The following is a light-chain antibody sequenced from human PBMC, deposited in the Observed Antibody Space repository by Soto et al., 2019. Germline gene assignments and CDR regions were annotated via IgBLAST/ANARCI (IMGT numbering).Light chain of an antibody. CDR3: RQSDTSPRT. Sequence: EIVLTQSPGTLSLSPGARATLSCRASQTVGNNYLDWYQQKPGQAPRLLIYGASSRATVIPDRFSGSGSGTDFTLTISRLEPEDFAVYYCRQSDTSPRTFGQGTKVEIK. J-gene: IGKJ1*01. CDR2: GAS. CDR1: QTVGNNY. V-gene: IGKV3-20*01.